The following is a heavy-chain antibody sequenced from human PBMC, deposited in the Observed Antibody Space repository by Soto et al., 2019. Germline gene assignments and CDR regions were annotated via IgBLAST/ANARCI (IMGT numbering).Heavy chain of an antibody. CDR3: ARAVYTGYDSYYYYYMDV. V-gene: IGHV3-21*01. Sequence: EVQLVESGGGLVRPGGSLRLSCAASGFTFSSYSINWVRQAPGKGLEWVSSIGRVSSHIYYADSVKGRFTVSRDNAKNSLYLQINNLRVEDTAVYYCARAVYTGYDSYYYYYMDVWGKGTTVTVSS. CDR2: IGRVSSHI. J-gene: IGHJ6*03. CDR1: GFTFSSYS. D-gene: IGHD5-12*01.